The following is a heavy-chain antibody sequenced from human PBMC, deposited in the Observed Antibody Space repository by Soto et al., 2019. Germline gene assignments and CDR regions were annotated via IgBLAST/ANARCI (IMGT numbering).Heavy chain of an antibody. CDR3: STWSGVGNA. J-gene: IGHJ5*02. D-gene: IGHD1-1*01. Sequence: EVQLLESGGGLVQPGGSLRLSCVASGFDFSSNSMTWARQAPGKGLEWVGGISRGGDITFYRDSVKGRSTISTDISKNTLLLQMNTLKDEDTATHFCSTWSGVGNAWGQGTLVTDSS. CDR1: GFDFSSNS. CDR2: ISRGGDIT. V-gene: IGHV3-23*01.